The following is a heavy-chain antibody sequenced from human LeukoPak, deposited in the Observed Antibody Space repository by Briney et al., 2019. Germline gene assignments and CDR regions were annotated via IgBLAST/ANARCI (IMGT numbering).Heavy chain of an antibody. Sequence: GASVTVSCKASGYTFTGYYMHWVRQAPGQGLEWMGWINPNSGGTNYAQKFQGRVTMTRDTSISTAYMELSRLRSDDTAVYYCARVKVRGYTAMVPQKNWFDPWGQGTLVTVSS. CDR2: INPNSGGT. CDR3: ARVKVRGYTAMVPQKNWFDP. J-gene: IGHJ5*02. CDR1: GYTFTGYY. V-gene: IGHV1-2*02. D-gene: IGHD5-18*01.